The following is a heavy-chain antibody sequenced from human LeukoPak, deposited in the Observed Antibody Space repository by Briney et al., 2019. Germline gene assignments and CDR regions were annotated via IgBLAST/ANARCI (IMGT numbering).Heavy chain of an antibody. Sequence: PGGSLRLSCAASGFTFSSYSMNWVRQAPGKGLQWVSYISSSGHIIYYADSVKGRFTISRDNAKNSLYLQMNSLRAEDTAVHYCARTAYDSSGFDAFDIWGQGTMVTVSS. CDR3: ARTAYDSSGFDAFDI. V-gene: IGHV3-48*04. CDR1: GFTFSSYS. CDR2: ISSSGHII. D-gene: IGHD3-22*01. J-gene: IGHJ3*02.